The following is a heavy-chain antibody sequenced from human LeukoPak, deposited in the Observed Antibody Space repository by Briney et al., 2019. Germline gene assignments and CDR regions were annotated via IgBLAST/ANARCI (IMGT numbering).Heavy chain of an antibody. CDR2: INPNSGGT. J-gene: IGHJ5*02. CDR1: GHTFTGYY. Sequence: ASVTVSCKASGHTFTGYYMHWVRQAPGQGLEWMGWINPNSGGTNYAQKFQGRVTMTRDTSISTAYMELSRLRSDDTAVYYCARDPNLRYDWFDPWGQGTLVTVSS. D-gene: IGHD4-17*01. V-gene: IGHV1-2*02. CDR3: ARDPNLRYDWFDP.